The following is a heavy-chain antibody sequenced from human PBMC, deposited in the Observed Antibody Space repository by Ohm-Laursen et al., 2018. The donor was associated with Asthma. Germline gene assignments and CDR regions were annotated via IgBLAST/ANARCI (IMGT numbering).Heavy chain of an antibody. V-gene: IGHV3-21*04. CDR3: SRGPAGRNAAGSPNYFYPMDV. D-gene: IGHD6-13*01. Sequence: SLRLSCAASGFTFSSYGMHWVRQAPGKGLEWVSSISGSRSNTYYSYSVKGRFTISRDNAKNSLYLQMNSLKTEDTAVYYCSRGPAGRNAAGSPNYFYPMDVWGQGTTVTVSS. CDR1: GFTFSSYG. CDR2: ISGSRSNT. J-gene: IGHJ6*02.